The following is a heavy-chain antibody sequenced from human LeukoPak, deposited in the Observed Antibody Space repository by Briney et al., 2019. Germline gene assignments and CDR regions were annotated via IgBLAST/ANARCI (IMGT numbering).Heavy chain of an antibody. D-gene: IGHD6-6*01. CDR1: GGSFSGYY. CDR3: ARGLIAARQYYYGMDV. V-gene: IGHV4-59*01. CDR2: IYYSGST. Sequence: SETLSLTCAVYGGSFSGYYWSWIRQPPGKGLEWIGYIYYSGSTNYNPSLKSRVTISVDTSKNQFSLKLSSVTAADTAVYYCARGLIAARQYYYGMDVWGQGTTVTVSS. J-gene: IGHJ6*02.